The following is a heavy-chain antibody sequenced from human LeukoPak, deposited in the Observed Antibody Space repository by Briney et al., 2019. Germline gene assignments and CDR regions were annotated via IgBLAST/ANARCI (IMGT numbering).Heavy chain of an antibody. Sequence: PGKSLRLSCVASGFTFSTHGMHWVRQAPGKGLEWVAQIWFDGSNIYYADSVRGRFTISRDNSKNTLYLQMNSLRAEDTAIYYCTIDGFGGACYLDYWGQGTLVTVSS. CDR1: GFTFSTHG. D-gene: IGHD2-21*02. CDR2: IWFDGSNI. V-gene: IGHV3-33*03. CDR3: TIDGFGGACYLDY. J-gene: IGHJ4*02.